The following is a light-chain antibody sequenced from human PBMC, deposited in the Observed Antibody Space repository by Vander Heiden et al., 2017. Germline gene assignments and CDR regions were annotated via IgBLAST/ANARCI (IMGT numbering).Light chain of an antibody. CDR3: QSYDSSLSGPVV. V-gene: IGLV1-40*01. CDR1: SSTTGAGYD. Sequence: QSVLTQPPSVSGAPGQRVTISCTGSSSTTGAGYDVHWYQQLPGTAPKLLIYGNSNRPSGVPDRFSGSKSGTSASLAITGLQAEDEADYYCQSYDSSLSGPVVFGGGTKLTVL. J-gene: IGLJ2*01. CDR2: GNS.